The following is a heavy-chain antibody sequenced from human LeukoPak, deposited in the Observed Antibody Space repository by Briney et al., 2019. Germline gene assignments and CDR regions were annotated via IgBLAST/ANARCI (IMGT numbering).Heavy chain of an antibody. J-gene: IGHJ4*02. CDR3: ARGWGWFDY. V-gene: IGHV3-48*03. D-gene: IGHD3-16*01. CDR1: GFTFSNYE. Sequence: PGGSLRLSCAASGFTFSNYEMNWVRQAPGKGLEWVSYISSSVSTIYYADSVKGRFIISRDNAKNSLYLQMNSLRAEDTAVYYCARGWGWFDYWGQGTLVTVSS. CDR2: ISSSVSTI.